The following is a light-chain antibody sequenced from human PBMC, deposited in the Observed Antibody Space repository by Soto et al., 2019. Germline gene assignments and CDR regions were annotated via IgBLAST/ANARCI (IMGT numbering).Light chain of an antibody. CDR2: QDI. J-gene: IGLJ2*01. Sequence: SYELTQPPSVSVSPGQTASITCSGDKLGDKYACWYQQKPGQSPVVVIYQDIKRPSGIPERFSGSNSGNTATLTISGTQAMDEADYYCQAWDSNTVVFGGGTKMTVL. CDR3: QAWDSNTVV. V-gene: IGLV3-1*01. CDR1: KLGDKY.